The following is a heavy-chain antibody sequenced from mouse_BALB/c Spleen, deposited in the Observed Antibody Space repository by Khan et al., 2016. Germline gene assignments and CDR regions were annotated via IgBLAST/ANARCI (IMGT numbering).Heavy chain of an antibody. CDR1: GFSLTNSG. CDR2: IWPGGST. J-gene: IGHJ3*01. CDR3: ARDDQDYDAWFAS. Sequence: QVQLKQSGPGLVAPSRSLSITCTVSGFSLTNSGVHWIRQPPGKGLEWLGVIWPGGSTDYNSALMSRLSITKDNSQNQVFLKMISLQTDDTAMYYCARDDQDYDAWFASWGQGTLVIVSA. V-gene: IGHV2-9*02. D-gene: IGHD2-4*01.